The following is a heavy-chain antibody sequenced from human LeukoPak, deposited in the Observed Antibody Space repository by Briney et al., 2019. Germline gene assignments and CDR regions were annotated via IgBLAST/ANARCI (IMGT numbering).Heavy chain of an antibody. CDR2: IYYSGST. CDR1: GGSISSYY. J-gene: IGHJ5*02. V-gene: IGHV4-59*08. CDR3: AGSLFAGLSAALIEGFDP. D-gene: IGHD2-2*01. Sequence: SETLSLTCTVSGGSISSYYWSWIRQPPGKGLEWIGYIYYSGSTNYNPSLKSRVTISVDTSKNQFSLKLSSVTAADTAVYYCAGSLFAGLSAALIEGFDPWGQGTLVTVSS.